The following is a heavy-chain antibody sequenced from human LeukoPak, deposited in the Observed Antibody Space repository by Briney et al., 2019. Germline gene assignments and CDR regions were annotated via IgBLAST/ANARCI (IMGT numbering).Heavy chain of an antibody. J-gene: IGHJ5*02. Sequence: PSETLSLTCAVSGGSISSSNWWSWVRQPPGKGLEWISYISSSGTTIYYADSVKGRFTISRDNSKNALYLQMNSLRAEDTALYYCAKDAQGGGFDPWGQGTLVTVSS. CDR2: ISSSGTTI. V-gene: IGHV3-23*01. CDR1: GGSISSSN. CDR3: AKDAQGGGFDP.